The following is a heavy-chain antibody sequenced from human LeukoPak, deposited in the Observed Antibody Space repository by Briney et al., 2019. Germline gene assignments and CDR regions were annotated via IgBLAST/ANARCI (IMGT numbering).Heavy chain of an antibody. CDR2: ISWNNGDI. J-gene: IGHJ3*02. Sequence: PGRSLRLSCAASGFTFDDYAMHWVRQAPGKGLEWVSGISWNNGDIGYADSVKGRFTISRDNTKNSLYLQMNSLRTEDTALYYCAKDHSGYNYGYDAFDIWGQGTMVTVSS. CDR1: GFTFDDYA. D-gene: IGHD5-18*01. CDR3: AKDHSGYNYGYDAFDI. V-gene: IGHV3-9*01.